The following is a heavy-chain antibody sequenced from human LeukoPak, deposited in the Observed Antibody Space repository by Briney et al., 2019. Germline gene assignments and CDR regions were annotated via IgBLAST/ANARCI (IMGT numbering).Heavy chain of an antibody. V-gene: IGHV1-69*05. CDR3: ASKHHPDYDFWSGYSRID. D-gene: IGHD3-3*01. CDR2: IIPIFGTA. J-gene: IGHJ4*02. CDR1: GGTFSSYA. Sequence: GASVKVSCKASGGTFSSYAISWVRQAPGQGLEWMGGIIPIFGTANYAQKFQGRVTITTDESTSTAYMELSSLRSEDTAVYYCASKHHPDYDFWSGYSRIDWGQGTLVTVSS.